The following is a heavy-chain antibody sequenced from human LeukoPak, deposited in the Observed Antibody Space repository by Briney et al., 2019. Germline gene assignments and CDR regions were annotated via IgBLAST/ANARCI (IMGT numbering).Heavy chain of an antibody. Sequence: GASVKVSCKASGYTFTNYYMHWVRQAPGQGLEWMGIINPSGGRTSYAQNLQGRVTMNRDTSTSTVYMEVSSLRSEDTAGYYCARGPYSSSWDEDYWGQGTLVTVSS. J-gene: IGHJ4*02. CDR3: ARGPYSSSWDEDY. CDR2: INPSGGRT. V-gene: IGHV1-46*04. CDR1: GYTFTNYY. D-gene: IGHD6-13*01.